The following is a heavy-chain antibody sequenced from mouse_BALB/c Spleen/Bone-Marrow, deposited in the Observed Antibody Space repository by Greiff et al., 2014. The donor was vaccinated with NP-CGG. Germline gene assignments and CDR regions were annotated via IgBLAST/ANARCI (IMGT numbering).Heavy chain of an antibody. CDR3: TRGITAVEATRATDY. V-gene: IGHV1-5*01. D-gene: IGHD1-1*01. CDR2: IYPGNSDT. J-gene: IGHJ4*01. CDR1: GYTFTSYW. Sequence: VHVKQSGTVLARPGASVKMSCKASGYTFTSYWMHWVKQRPGQGLEWIGAIYPGNSDTSYNQKFKGKAKLTAVTSTSTDYMDLSSLTNEDSAVYYCTRGITAVEATRATDYWGQGTSVTVSS.